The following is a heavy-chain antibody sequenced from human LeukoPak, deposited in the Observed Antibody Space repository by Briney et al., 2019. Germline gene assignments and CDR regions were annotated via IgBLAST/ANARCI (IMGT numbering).Heavy chain of an antibody. V-gene: IGHV3-30-3*01. CDR3: AKVRVVYAIPGAFDY. D-gene: IGHD2-8*02. J-gene: IGHJ4*02. CDR2: ISYDGSNK. Sequence: PGGSLRLSCAASGFTFSSYAMHWVRQAPGKGLEWVAVISYDGSNKYYADSVKGRFTISRDNSKNTLYLQMNSLRAEDTAVYYCAKVRVVYAIPGAFDYWGQGTLVTVSS. CDR1: GFTFSSYA.